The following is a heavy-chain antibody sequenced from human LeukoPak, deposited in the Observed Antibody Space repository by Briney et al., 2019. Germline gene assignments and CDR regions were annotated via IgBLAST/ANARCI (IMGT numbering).Heavy chain of an antibody. CDR2: IYYSGST. Sequence: PSQTLSLTCTVSGGSISSDGYYWSWIRQHPGKGLEWIGDIYYSGSTHYNPSLKSRVSISVDTSKSQFSLKLSSVTAADTAVYYCARDWVTGWFDPWGQGTLVTVSS. D-gene: IGHD7-27*01. CDR3: ARDWVTGWFDP. J-gene: IGHJ5*02. V-gene: IGHV4-31*03. CDR1: GGSISSDGYY.